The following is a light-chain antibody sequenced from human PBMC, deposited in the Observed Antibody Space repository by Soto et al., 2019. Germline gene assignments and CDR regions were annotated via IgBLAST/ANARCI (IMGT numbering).Light chain of an antibody. CDR1: ENINRH. CDR3: QQSYTALSIT. CDR2: GAS. J-gene: IGKJ5*01. V-gene: IGKV1-39*01. Sequence: DIQMTQSPSSLSASVGDRVTITCRASENINRHLYWYQQQLGKAPKLLIYGASNLQNGVPSRFRGGGSGTDFTLIITHLQPEDFATYYCQQSYTALSITFGQGTRLEIK.